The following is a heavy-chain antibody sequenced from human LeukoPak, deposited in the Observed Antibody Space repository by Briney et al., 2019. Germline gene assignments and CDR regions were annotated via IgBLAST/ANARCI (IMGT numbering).Heavy chain of an antibody. D-gene: IGHD6-19*01. CDR2: IYYSGST. CDR3: ARGFVAVAGVTFDY. Sequence: PSETLSLTCTVSGGSISSYYWSWIRQPPGKGLEWIGYIYYSGSTNYNPSLKSRVTIAVDTSKNQFSLKLSSVTAADTAVYYCARGFVAVAGVTFDYWGQGTLVTVSS. CDR1: GGSISSYY. V-gene: IGHV4-59*12. J-gene: IGHJ4*02.